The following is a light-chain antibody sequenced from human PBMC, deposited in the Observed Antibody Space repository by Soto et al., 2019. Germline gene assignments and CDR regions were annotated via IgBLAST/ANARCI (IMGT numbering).Light chain of an antibody. Sequence: ATGQPAMIYCGGNNIGNKSVHWYQQRPGQAPVLVVYDDSDRPSGIPERFSGSNSGNTATLNISRVEAGDEADYYCQVWDSRSYDSSDRTSDRWVFGGGTKLTVL. CDR2: DDS. CDR1: NIGNKS. V-gene: IGLV3-21*02. J-gene: IGLJ3*02. CDR3: QVWDSRSYDSSDRTSDRWV.